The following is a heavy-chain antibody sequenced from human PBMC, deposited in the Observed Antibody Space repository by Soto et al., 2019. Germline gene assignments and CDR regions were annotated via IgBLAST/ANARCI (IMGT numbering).Heavy chain of an antibody. V-gene: IGHV1-18*01. CDR2: ISTYNGDT. J-gene: IGHJ6*02. CDR3: AIEGVAPYYYCGMDV. D-gene: IGHD5-12*01. Sequence: GASVKVSCKASGYTFTRSGISWVRQAPGQGLEWMGWISTYNGDTNYAQTFQGRVTMTTDTSTSTVHMEVRSLRSDDTAVYYCAIEGVAPYYYCGMDVWGQGTPVTVSS. CDR1: GYTFTRSG.